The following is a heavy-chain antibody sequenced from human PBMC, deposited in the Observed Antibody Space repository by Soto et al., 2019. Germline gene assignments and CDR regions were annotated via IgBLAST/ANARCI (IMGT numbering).Heavy chain of an antibody. Sequence: QVQVVESGGGVVQPGRSLRLSCAASGFTFSSYGMHWVRQAPGKGLEWVAVISYDGSNKYYADSVKGRFTISRYNSKNTLYLQMNRLRAEDTAGYYCAKDRIRAAAGMAVWGQGTTVTVSS. CDR2: ISYDGSNK. J-gene: IGHJ6*02. CDR1: GFTFSSYG. V-gene: IGHV3-30*18. D-gene: IGHD6-13*01. CDR3: AKDRIRAAAGMAV.